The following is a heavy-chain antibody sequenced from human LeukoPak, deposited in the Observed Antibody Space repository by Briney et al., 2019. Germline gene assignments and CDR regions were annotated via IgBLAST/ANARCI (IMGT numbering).Heavy chain of an antibody. CDR3: ANDYSNDY. D-gene: IGHD4-11*01. Sequence: GGSLRLSCAASGFTFTYYAMNWVRQAPGKGLEWVSYISSGSSTMYYADSVKGRFTISRDNAKNSLYLQMNSLRDEDTAVYYCANDYSNDYWGQGTLVTVSS. CDR2: ISSGSSTM. J-gene: IGHJ4*02. CDR1: GFTFTYYA. V-gene: IGHV3-48*02.